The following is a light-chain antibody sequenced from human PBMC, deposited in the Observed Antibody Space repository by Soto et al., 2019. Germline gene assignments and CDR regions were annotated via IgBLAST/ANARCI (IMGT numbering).Light chain of an antibody. CDR2: DAS. V-gene: IGKV3-11*01. Sequence: EIVLTQSPATLSLSPGERATLSCRASQGVSNYLAWYQQKSGQAPRLLIYDASNRATGISARFSGSGSGTDFTLTISSLEPEDFAVYFCQHSSSWPLTFGGGTKVEIK. CDR1: QGVSNY. J-gene: IGKJ4*01. CDR3: QHSSSWPLT.